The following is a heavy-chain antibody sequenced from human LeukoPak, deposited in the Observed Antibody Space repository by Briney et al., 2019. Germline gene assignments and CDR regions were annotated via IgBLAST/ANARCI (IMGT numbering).Heavy chain of an antibody. CDR1: GGSISSDSYY. CDR3: ARSLGENCSSTSCYLNWFDS. Sequence: SQTLSLTCTVSGGSISSDSYYWSWIRQHPGKGLEWIGYIYYSGSAYHNPSLNSRVTISVDSSKNQFSLRLTSVTAADTAVYYCARSLGENCSSTSCYLNWFDSWGQGTLVTVSS. CDR2: IYYSGSA. J-gene: IGHJ5*01. V-gene: IGHV4-31*03. D-gene: IGHD2-2*01.